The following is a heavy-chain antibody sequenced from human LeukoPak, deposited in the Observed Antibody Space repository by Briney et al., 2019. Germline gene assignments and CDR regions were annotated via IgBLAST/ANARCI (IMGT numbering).Heavy chain of an antibody. CDR1: GFTFSSYA. D-gene: IGHD6-13*01. Sequence: GGSLRLSCAASGFTFSSYAMSWVRQAPGKGLESVSAISGSGGSTYYADSVKGRFTTSRDNSKNTLYLQMNSLRAEDTAVYYCAKGGSSWYRSWFDPWGQGTLVTVSS. J-gene: IGHJ5*02. CDR3: AKGGSSWYRSWFDP. CDR2: ISGSGGST. V-gene: IGHV3-23*01.